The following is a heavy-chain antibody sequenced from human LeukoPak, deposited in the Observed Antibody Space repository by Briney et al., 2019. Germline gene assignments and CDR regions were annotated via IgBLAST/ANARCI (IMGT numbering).Heavy chain of an antibody. CDR2: INWNGGST. J-gene: IGHJ6*03. D-gene: IGHD4-11*01. CDR1: GFTFDDYG. Sequence: GGSLRLSCAASGFTFDDYGMSWVRQAPGKGLEWVSGINWNGGSTGYADSVKGRFTISRDNAKNSLYLQMNSLRAEDTALYYCARVVRQTNYYYYYMDVWGKGTTVTVSS. V-gene: IGHV3-20*04. CDR3: ARVVRQTNYYYYYMDV.